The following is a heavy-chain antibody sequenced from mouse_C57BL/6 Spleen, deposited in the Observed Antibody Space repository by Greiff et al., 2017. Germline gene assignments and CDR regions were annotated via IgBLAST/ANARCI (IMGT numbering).Heavy chain of an antibody. V-gene: IGHV1-82*01. J-gene: IGHJ1*03. CDR2: IYPGDGDT. CDR1: GYAFSNYW. Sequence: QVQLKQSGPELVKPGASVKISCKASGYAFSNYWMNWVKQRPGKGLEWIGRIYPGDGDTNYNGKFKGKDTLTADKSSSPASLQLSSLPSEDSAVYFCAVDYYGSSHWYFDVWGTGTTGTVSS. CDR3: AVDYYGSSHWYFDV. D-gene: IGHD1-1*01.